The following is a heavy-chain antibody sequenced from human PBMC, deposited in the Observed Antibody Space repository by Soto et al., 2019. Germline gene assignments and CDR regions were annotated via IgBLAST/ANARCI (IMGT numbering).Heavy chain of an antibody. J-gene: IGHJ4*02. CDR2: IWYDGSYK. Sequence: QVQLVESGGGVVQPGRSLRLSCAASGFTFSNFGLHWVRQPPGKGLEWVSIIWYDGSYKYYADSVKGRFTISRDSSMNTLYLQMNSLRAEDTAVYYCATDRGKLPSDYWGQGTLVTVSS. CDR1: GFTFSNFG. CDR3: ATDRGKLPSDY. D-gene: IGHD1-7*01. V-gene: IGHV3-33*01.